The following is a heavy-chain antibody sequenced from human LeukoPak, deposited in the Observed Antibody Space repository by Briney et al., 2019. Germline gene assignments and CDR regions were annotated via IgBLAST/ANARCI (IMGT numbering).Heavy chain of an antibody. CDR1: GFTFSTYW. CDR2: INGDGSSS. CDR3: TRNPGMDV. J-gene: IGHJ6*02. V-gene: IGHV3-74*01. Sequence: GRSLRLSCAASGFTFSTYWMHWVRQAPGKGLVWVSRINGDGSSSTYADSVKGRFTISRDNAKNTLYLQMNSLRTEDTAVYYCTRNPGMDVWGQGTTVTVSS.